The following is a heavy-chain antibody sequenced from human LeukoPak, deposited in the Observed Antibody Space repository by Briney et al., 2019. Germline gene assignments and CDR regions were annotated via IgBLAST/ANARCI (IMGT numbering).Heavy chain of an antibody. V-gene: IGHV1-3*03. D-gene: IGHD3-10*01. CDR1: GYTFISYA. J-gene: IGHJ5*02. Sequence: GASVKVSCKSSGYTFISYAMHWVRQAPGQRLEWMGWMNAGNGNTKYSQKFQGRVTITRDTSASTAYMELSSLKSEDMAVYYCARSGLMVRGVDRAFDPWGQGTLVTVSS. CDR3: ARSGLMVRGVDRAFDP. CDR2: MNAGNGNT.